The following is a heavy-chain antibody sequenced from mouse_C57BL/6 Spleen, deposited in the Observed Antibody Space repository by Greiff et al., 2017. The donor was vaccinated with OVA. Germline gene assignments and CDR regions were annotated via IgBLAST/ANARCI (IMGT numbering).Heavy chain of an antibody. V-gene: IGHV1-39*01. CDR3: ARSYYCSSYRLDYAMDY. D-gene: IGHD1-1*01. J-gene: IGHJ4*01. CDR2: INPNYGTT. Sequence: VQLKESGPELVKPGASVKISCKASGYSFTDYNMNWVKQSNGKSLEWIGVINPNYGTTSYNQKFKGKATLTVDQSSSTAYMQLNILTSEYSAVYYGARSYYCSSYRLDYAMDYWGQGTSVTVSS. CDR1: GYSFTDYN.